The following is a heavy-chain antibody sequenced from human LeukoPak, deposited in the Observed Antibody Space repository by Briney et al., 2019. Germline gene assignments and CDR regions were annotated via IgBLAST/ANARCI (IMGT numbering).Heavy chain of an antibody. D-gene: IGHD4-23*01. CDR1: GGSIMVAAYS. J-gene: IGHJ3*02. V-gene: IGHV4-30-2*01. Sequence: SETLSLTCTLSGGSIMVAAYSWGWIRQPPGKGLEWFVYSGNSGRAYYNPSLKSRVTISLDRSKNQLSLRLSSVTAADTAVYFCARGYGDNSGAFDIWGQGTLVTVSS. CDR2: SGNSGRA. CDR3: ARGYGDNSGAFDI.